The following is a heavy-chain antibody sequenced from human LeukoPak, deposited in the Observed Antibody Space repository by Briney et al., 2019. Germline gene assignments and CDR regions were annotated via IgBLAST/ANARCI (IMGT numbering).Heavy chain of an antibody. CDR3: ARGVEFLEWLLYSYYYGMDV. J-gene: IGHJ6*02. V-gene: IGHV1-3*01. D-gene: IGHD3-3*01. Sequence: ASVKVSCKASGYTFTSYAMHWVRQAPGQRLEWMGWINAGNGNTKYSQKFQGRVTITRDTSASTAYMELSSLRSEDTAVYYCARGVEFLEWLLYSYYYGMDVWGQGTTVTVSS. CDR2: INAGNGNT. CDR1: GYTFTSYA.